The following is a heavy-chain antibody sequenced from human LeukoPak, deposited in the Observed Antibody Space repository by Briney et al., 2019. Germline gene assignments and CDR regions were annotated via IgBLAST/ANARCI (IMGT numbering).Heavy chain of an antibody. J-gene: IGHJ5*02. D-gene: IGHD5-18*01. CDR1: GYTFTGDY. CDR2: INPNSGGT. V-gene: IGHV1-2*02. Sequence: ASVKVSCKASGYTFTGDYMHWVRQAPGHGLEWMGWINPNSGGTNYAQKFQGRVTMTRDTSITTAYMELNRLRSDDTAVYYCARDTAMVTYWFDPWGQGTLVTVSS. CDR3: ARDTAMVTYWFDP.